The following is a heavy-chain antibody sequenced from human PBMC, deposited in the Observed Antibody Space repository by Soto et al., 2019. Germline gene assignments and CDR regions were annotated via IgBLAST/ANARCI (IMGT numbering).Heavy chain of an antibody. CDR2: ISYDGSNK. Sequence: QVQLVESGGGVVQPGRSLRLSCAASGFTFSSYGMHWVRQAPGKGLEWVAVISYDGSNKYYADSVKGRFTISRDNSKSTLYLQMNSLRAEDTAVYYCAKDRIAAAGISRVDYWGQGTLVTVSS. CDR3: AKDRIAAAGISRVDY. J-gene: IGHJ4*02. CDR1: GFTFSSYG. V-gene: IGHV3-30*18. D-gene: IGHD6-13*01.